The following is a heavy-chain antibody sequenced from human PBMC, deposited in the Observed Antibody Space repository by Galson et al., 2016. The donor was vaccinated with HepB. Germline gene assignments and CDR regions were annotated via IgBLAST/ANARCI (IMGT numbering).Heavy chain of an antibody. D-gene: IGHD6-19*01. Sequence: SETLSLTCTVSGDPISSGHYYWAWIRQAPGKDLEWVATMHSSGNPFYNPSLNSRVTISGDTAKNQFSLRLISVTAADTAVYYCARLMDGGGYRSPWYADTWGQGTRVTVSS. CDR3: ARLMDGGGYRSPWYADT. CDR2: MHSSGNP. V-gene: IGHV4-39*01. CDR1: GDPISSGHYY. J-gene: IGHJ5*02.